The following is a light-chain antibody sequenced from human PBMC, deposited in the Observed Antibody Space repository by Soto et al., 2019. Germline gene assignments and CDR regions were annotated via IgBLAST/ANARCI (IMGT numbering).Light chain of an antibody. CDR1: QAITGTY. Sequence: EVVLTQSPGTLSLSPGERVTLSCRASQAITGTYLAWYQQKPGQAPRLLIHGASIRATGVPDRFSGGGTGTDFSLNISRLEPEDFAVYYCQQYGRSKRWTFGQGTKV. CDR3: QQYGRSKRWT. J-gene: IGKJ1*01. V-gene: IGKV3-20*01. CDR2: GAS.